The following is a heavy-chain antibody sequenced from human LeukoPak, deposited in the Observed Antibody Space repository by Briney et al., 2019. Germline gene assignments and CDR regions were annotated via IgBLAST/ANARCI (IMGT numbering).Heavy chain of an antibody. D-gene: IGHD3-10*01. CDR2: IHHGGRT. CDR3: ARHGDWYFAL. V-gene: IGHV4-34*01. Sequence: SETLSLTCAVYGGSLSGYYWSWIRQPPGKGLEWIGEIHHGGRTKYHPALKSRVTISVDTPNNQFSLKLSSMTAADMAVYYCARHGDWYFALWGPGTLVTVSS. J-gene: IGHJ2*01. CDR1: GGSLSGYY.